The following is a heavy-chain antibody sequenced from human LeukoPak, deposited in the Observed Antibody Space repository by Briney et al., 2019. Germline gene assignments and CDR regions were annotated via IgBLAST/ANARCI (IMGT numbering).Heavy chain of an antibody. D-gene: IGHD3-16*02. Sequence: ASVKVSCKASGYTFTSYDINWVRQATGQGPEWMGWMNPNSGNTGYAQKFRGRVSITRNTSISTAYMELSSLISEDTAVYYCARLGELSSDDYWGKGTPVTVSS. V-gene: IGHV1-8*03. CDR3: ARLGELSSDDY. CDR1: GYTFTSYD. CDR2: MNPNSGNT. J-gene: IGHJ4*02.